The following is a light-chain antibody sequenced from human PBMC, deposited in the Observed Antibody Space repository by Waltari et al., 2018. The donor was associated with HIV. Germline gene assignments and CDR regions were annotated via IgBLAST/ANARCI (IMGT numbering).Light chain of an antibody. CDR3: SSYTTDSTLV. V-gene: IGLV2-14*01. CDR1: SSDVGGYKS. J-gene: IGLJ3*02. Sequence: QSALTQPASVSGSPGQSITISCTGTSSDVGGYKSVSWYQHLPGKAPKLMIYEVTNRPSGVSDRFSGSKSGNTASLTISGLQAEDEADYYCSSYTTDSTLVFGAGTKLTDL. CDR2: EVT.